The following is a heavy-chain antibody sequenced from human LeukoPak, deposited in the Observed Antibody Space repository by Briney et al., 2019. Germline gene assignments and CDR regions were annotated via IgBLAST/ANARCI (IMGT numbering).Heavy chain of an antibody. CDR1: GGSISSDY. CDR3: ARRTGSTTFDY. CDR2: IYYSGST. J-gene: IGHJ4*02. D-gene: IGHD1-1*01. Sequence: PSETLSLTCTVSGGSISSDYWSWIRQPPGKGLEWIGYIYYSGSTNYNPSLKSRATISVDTSKNQFSLKLNSVTAADTAVYYCARRTGSTTFDYWGQGTLVTVSS. V-gene: IGHV4-59*08.